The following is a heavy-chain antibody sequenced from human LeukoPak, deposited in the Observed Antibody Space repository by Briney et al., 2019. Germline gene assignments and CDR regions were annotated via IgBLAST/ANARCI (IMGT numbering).Heavy chain of an antibody. Sequence: SETLSLTCTVSGGSISSGGYYWSWIRQHPGKGLEWIGYIYYSGSTYYNPSLKSRVTISVDTSKNQFSLKLSSVTAADTAVYYWARGHSSSPLPYWARETRVTVPS. CDR1: GGSISSGGYY. CDR2: IYYSGST. D-gene: IGHD6-6*01. CDR3: ARGHSSSPLPY. V-gene: IGHV4-31*03. J-gene: IGHJ4*02.